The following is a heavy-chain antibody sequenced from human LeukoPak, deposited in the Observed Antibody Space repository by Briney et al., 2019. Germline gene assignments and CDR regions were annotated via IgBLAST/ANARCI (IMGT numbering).Heavy chain of an antibody. Sequence: GGSLRLSCEVFGFTVSNNYMTWVRQAPGKGLEWVSGISGSGGSTYYADFVKGRFTISRDNSKSTLYLQMNSLRAEDTAVYYCAKTLSYSSGWVYWGQGALVTVSS. CDR1: GFTVSNNY. V-gene: IGHV3-23*01. CDR3: AKTLSYSSGWVY. CDR2: ISGSGGST. D-gene: IGHD6-19*01. J-gene: IGHJ4*02.